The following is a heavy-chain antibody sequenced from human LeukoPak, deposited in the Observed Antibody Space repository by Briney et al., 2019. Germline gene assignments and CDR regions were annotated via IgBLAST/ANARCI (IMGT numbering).Heavy chain of an antibody. D-gene: IGHD1-26*01. CDR3: ARARGARYYFDY. V-gene: IGHV3-48*03. Sequence: GGSLRLSCAASGFTFSSYEMNWVRQAPGKGLEWVSYISSSGSTIYYADSVKGRFTISRGNAKNSLYLQMNSLRAEDTAVYYCARARGARYYFDYWGQGTLVTVSS. CDR2: ISSSGSTI. J-gene: IGHJ4*02. CDR1: GFTFSSYE.